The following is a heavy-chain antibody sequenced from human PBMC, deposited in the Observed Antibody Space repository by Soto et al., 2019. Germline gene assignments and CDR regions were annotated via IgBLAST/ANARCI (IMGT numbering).Heavy chain of an antibody. D-gene: IGHD2-15*01. Sequence: QVQLVQSGAEVKKPGASVKVSCKASGYTFTSYRISWVRQAPGQGLEWMGWISAYNGNTNYAQKLQGRVTMTTDTSTSTAYMELRSLRSDDTAVYYCARDPEVVVAANNWFDPGGQGTLVTVSS. CDR2: ISAYNGNT. V-gene: IGHV1-18*01. CDR3: ARDPEVVVAANNWFDP. J-gene: IGHJ5*02. CDR1: GYTFTSYR.